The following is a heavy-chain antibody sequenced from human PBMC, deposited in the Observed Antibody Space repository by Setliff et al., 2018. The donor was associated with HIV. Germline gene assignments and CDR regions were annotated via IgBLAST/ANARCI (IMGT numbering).Heavy chain of an antibody. V-gene: IGHV4-38-2*01. CDR1: GYSISSGYY. D-gene: IGHD6-19*01. J-gene: IGHJ2*01. CDR2: IYHSGST. Sequence: PSETLSLTCAVSGYSISSGYYWGWIRQPPGKGLEWIGSIYHSGSTYYNPSLKSLVTISVDTSKNQFSLKLRSVTAADTAVYYCARTRTIAVAGPPPEWYFDLWGRGTQVTVSS. CDR3: ARTRTIAVAGPPPEWYFDL.